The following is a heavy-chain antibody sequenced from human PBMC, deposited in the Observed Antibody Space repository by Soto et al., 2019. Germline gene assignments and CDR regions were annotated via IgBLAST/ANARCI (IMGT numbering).Heavy chain of an antibody. D-gene: IGHD4-17*01. CDR3: ASPVGDLYYFDY. J-gene: IGHJ4*02. V-gene: IGHV4-39*01. Sequence: SETLSLTCTVSGGSISSSSYYWGWIRQPPGKGLEWIGSIYYSGSTYYNPSLKSRVTISVDTSKNQFSLKLSSVTAADTAVYYCASPVGDLYYFDYWGQGTLVTVSS. CDR1: GGSISSSSYY. CDR2: IYYSGST.